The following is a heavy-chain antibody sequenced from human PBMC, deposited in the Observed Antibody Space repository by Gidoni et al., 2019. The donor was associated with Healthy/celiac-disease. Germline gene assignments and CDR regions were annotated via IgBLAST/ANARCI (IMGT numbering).Heavy chain of an antibody. CDR3: ASISGYPRAYFDY. CDR1: GFTVSSNY. D-gene: IGHD3-22*01. V-gene: IGHV3-66*01. J-gene: IGHJ4*02. CDR2: IYSGGST. Sequence: EVQLVESGGGLVQPGGSLRLSCAASGFTVSSNYMSWVRQAPGKGLGWVSVIYSGGSTYYADSVKGRFTISRDNSKNTLYLQMNSLRAEDTAVYYCASISGYPRAYFDYWGQGTLVTVSS.